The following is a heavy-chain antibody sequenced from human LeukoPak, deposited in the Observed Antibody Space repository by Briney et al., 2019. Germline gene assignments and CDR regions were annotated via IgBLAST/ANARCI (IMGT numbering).Heavy chain of an antibody. V-gene: IGHV3-30*02. Sequence: GGSLRLSCVASGFTFSNYGIHWVRQAPGKGLEWVAFIRYDGSIKYYADSVKGRFTISRDNSKNTVYLQMNSLRVEDTAVYYCVRVLIGGNRSFDYWGQGTLVTVSS. CDR2: IRYDGSIK. CDR1: GFTFSNYG. CDR3: VRVLIGGNRSFDY. D-gene: IGHD4-23*01. J-gene: IGHJ4*02.